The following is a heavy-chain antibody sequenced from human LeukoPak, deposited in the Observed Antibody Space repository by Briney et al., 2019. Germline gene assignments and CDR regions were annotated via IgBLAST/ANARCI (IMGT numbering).Heavy chain of an antibody. V-gene: IGHV1-18*01. CDR3: ARDLVPSRYSYGSSGVDY. CDR1: GYTFTTYG. D-gene: IGHD5-18*01. CDR2: ISAYNGNT. Sequence: ASVKVSCKASGYTFTTYGTSWVRQAPGQGLEWMGWISAYNGNTNYAQKLQGRVTMTTDTSTSTAYMELRSLRSDDTAVYYCARDLVPSRYSYGSSGVDYWGQGTLVTVSS. J-gene: IGHJ4*02.